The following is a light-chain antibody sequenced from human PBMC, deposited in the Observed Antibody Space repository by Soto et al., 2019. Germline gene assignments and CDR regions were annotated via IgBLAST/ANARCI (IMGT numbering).Light chain of an antibody. J-gene: IGKJ1*01. V-gene: IGKV1-6*01. CDR2: AAS. CDR1: QGIRND. CDR3: LHNYNYPLT. Sequence: AIQMTQSPSSLSASVGDRITITCRASQGIRNDLGWYQQKPGTAPKLLIYAASSLQSGVPSRFSGSGSGTDFTLTISRLQPEDFATYYCLHNYNYPLTFGQGTNLEIK.